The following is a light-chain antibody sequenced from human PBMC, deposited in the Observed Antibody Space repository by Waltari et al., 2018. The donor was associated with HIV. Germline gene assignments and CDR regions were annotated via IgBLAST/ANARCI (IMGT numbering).Light chain of an antibody. J-gene: IGKJ1*01. CDR2: KAS. Sequence: DVQMTPSPFTLSASVGARVTIPCRASQSVSSWLAWYQQKPGKPPKLLIYKASTLQSGVPSRFSGSGSGTEFTLTISGLQPDDFATYFCQQYSSSWAFGQGTKVEI. CDR3: QQYSSSWA. CDR1: QSVSSW. V-gene: IGKV1-5*03.